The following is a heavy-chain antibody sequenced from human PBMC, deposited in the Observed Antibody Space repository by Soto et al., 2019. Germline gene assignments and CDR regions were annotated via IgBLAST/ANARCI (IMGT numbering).Heavy chain of an antibody. D-gene: IGHD5-18*01. CDR2: IIPIFGTA. CDR1: GGTFSSYA. V-gene: IGHV1-69*12. Sequence: QVQLVQSGAEVKKPGSSVKVSCKASGGTFSSYAISWVRQAPGQGLEWMGGIIPIFGTANYAQKFQGRVTMTADEATSTAYMELSSLRSEDTAVYYCARDDVDTAMPYGMDVWGQGTTVTVSS. CDR3: ARDDVDTAMPYGMDV. J-gene: IGHJ6*02.